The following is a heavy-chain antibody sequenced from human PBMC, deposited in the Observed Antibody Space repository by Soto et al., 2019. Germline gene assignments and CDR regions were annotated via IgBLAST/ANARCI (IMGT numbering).Heavy chain of an antibody. CDR2: INHSGST. V-gene: IGHV4-34*01. CDR3: ARGSQFSAAAGFDY. J-gene: IGHJ4*02. D-gene: IGHD6-13*01. Sequence: SETLSLTCAVYGGSFSGYYWSWIRQHPGKGLEWIGEINHSGSTNYNPSLKSRVTISVDTSKNQFSLKLSSVTAADTAVYYCARGSQFSAAAGFDYWGQGTLVTVSS. CDR1: GGSFSGYY.